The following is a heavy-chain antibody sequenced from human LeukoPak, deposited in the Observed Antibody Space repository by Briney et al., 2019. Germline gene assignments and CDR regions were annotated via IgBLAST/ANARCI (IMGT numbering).Heavy chain of an antibody. D-gene: IGHD3-22*01. Sequence: GGSLRLSCAASGFTFSSNGMHWVRQAPGKGLEWVSAISGSGGSTYYADSVKGRFTISRDNSKNTLYLQMNSLRAEDTAVYYCAKDFKVSPPYYYDSSGYYDYWGQGTLVTVSS. CDR2: ISGSGGST. CDR1: GFTFSSNG. V-gene: IGHV3-23*01. CDR3: AKDFKVSPPYYYDSSGYYDY. J-gene: IGHJ4*02.